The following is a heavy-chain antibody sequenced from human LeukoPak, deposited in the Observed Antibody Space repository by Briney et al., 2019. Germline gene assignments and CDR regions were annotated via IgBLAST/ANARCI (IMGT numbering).Heavy chain of an antibody. D-gene: IGHD3-3*01. Sequence: GASVKVSCKASGYTFTSYGISWVRQAPGQGLEWMGWISAYNGNTNYALKLQGRVTMTTDTSTSTAYMELRSLRSDDTAVYYCARDVLRFLEWFPSNWFDPWGQGTLVTVSS. V-gene: IGHV1-18*01. CDR1: GYTFTSYG. CDR3: ARDVLRFLEWFPSNWFDP. CDR2: ISAYNGNT. J-gene: IGHJ5*02.